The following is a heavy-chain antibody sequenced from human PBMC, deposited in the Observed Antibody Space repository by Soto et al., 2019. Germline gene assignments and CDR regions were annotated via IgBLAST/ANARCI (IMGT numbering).Heavy chain of an antibody. Sequence: EVQLVESGGGLVKPGGSLRLSCAASGFTFSSYSMNWVRQAPGKGLEWVSSISSSSSYIYYADSVKGRFTISRDNAKNSLYLQMNSLRAEDTAVYYCARVNDIGVNWFDPWGQGTLVTVSS. CDR2: ISSSSSYI. CDR1: GFTFSSYS. D-gene: IGHD3-9*01. V-gene: IGHV3-21*01. J-gene: IGHJ5*02. CDR3: ARVNDIGVNWFDP.